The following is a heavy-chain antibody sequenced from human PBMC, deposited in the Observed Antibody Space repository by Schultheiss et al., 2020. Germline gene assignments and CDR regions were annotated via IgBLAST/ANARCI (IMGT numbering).Heavy chain of an antibody. Sequence: GGSLRLSCAVSGFSVSTNYMTWVRQAPGKGLDWVSLIYRDGSTYYADSVKGRFTISRDNTKNSLYLQMNSLRAEDTAVYYCARDPTLDYWGQGTLVTVSS. CDR1: GFSVSTNY. V-gene: IGHV3-53*01. J-gene: IGHJ4*02. CDR2: IYRDGST. D-gene: IGHD2-15*01. CDR3: ARDPTLDY.